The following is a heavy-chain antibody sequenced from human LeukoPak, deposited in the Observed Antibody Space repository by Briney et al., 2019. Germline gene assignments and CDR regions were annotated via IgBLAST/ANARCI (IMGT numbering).Heavy chain of an antibody. J-gene: IGHJ2*01. Sequence: PSETLSLTCTVSGSSVNHYYWNWLRQPPGKGLEWIGRIYTNGATNHNPSLKSRVTMSIDTSKNQFSLKFKSVTAADTAVYYCARGPLGSGWYVADWYFGLWGRGALVTVSS. D-gene: IGHD6-19*01. V-gene: IGHV4-4*07. CDR3: ARGPLGSGWYVADWYFGL. CDR2: IYTNGAT. CDR1: GSSVNHYY.